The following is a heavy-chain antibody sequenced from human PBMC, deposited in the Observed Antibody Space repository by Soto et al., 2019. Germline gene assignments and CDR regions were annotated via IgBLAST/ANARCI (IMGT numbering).Heavy chain of an antibody. J-gene: IGHJ5*02. CDR1: GGTFSSYA. CDR2: IIPIFGTA. V-gene: IGHV1-69*01. D-gene: IGHD2-2*01. Sequence: QVQLVQSGAEVKKPGSSVKVSCKASGGTFSSYAISWVRQAPGQGLEWMGGIIPIFGTANYAQKFQGRVTITADESTSTAYMELSSLRSEDMAVYYCARFIRYCSSTSCYELDPWGQGTLVTVSS. CDR3: ARFIRYCSSTSCYELDP.